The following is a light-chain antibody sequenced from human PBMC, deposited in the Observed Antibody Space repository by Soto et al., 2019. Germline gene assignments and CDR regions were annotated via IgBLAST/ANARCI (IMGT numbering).Light chain of an antibody. CDR2: GAS. CDR3: QQSWT. Sequence: EIVLTQSPGTLSLSPGERATLSCRASQSVSSSYLTWYQQKSGQAPRLLIYGASSRATGIPDRFSGSGSGTDFTLTISRLEPDDFAVYYCQQSWTFGQGTKVEIK. V-gene: IGKV3-20*01. CDR1: QSVSSSY. J-gene: IGKJ1*01.